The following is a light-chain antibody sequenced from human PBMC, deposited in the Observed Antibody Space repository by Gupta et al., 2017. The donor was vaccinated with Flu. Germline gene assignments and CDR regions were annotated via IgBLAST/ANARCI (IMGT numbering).Light chain of an antibody. Sequence: QSVLTQPPSASGTPGQRVTISCSGSRSNIGSNTASWYQQLPGTAPKLLIYSNNQRPSGVPDRFSGSKSDTSASLAISGLQSEDEADYYCAAWDDSLNGRVFGGGTKLTVL. CDR1: RSNIGSNT. CDR3: AAWDDSLNGRV. J-gene: IGLJ3*02. CDR2: SNN. V-gene: IGLV1-44*01.